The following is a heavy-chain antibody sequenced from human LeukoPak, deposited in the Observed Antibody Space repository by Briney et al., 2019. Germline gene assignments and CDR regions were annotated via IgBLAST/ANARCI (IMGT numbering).Heavy chain of an antibody. CDR1: GFTLSSYW. V-gene: IGHV3-23*01. Sequence: GGSLRLSCAASGFTLSSYWMSWVRQAPGKGLEWVSAIGGSGGGTYYADSVKGRFTISRDNSKNTLYLQMNSLRAEDTAVYYCAKRGSGWYENYYYYMDVWGKGTTVTISS. CDR3: AKRGSGWYENYYYYMDV. CDR2: IGGSGGGT. D-gene: IGHD6-19*01. J-gene: IGHJ6*03.